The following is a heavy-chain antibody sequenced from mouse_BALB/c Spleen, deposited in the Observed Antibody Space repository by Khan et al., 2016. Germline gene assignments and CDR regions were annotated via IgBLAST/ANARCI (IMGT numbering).Heavy chain of an antibody. CDR2: INPDSRTI. V-gene: IGHV4-1*02. D-gene: IGHD1-1*01. CDR1: GFDFRRYW. J-gene: IGHJ3*01. Sequence: EVELVESVGGLVQPGGSLKLSCAASGFDFRRYWMSWVRQAPGKGLEWIGEINPDSRTINYSPSLKDKFTISRDNAKSTLYLQMSKVRSEDTALYYCARAGYYGYLAYWGQGTLVSVSA. CDR3: ARAGYYGYLAY.